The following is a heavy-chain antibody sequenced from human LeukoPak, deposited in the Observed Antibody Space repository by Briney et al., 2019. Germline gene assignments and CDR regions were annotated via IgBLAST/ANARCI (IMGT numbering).Heavy chain of an antibody. CDR2: MSPNNDNT. CDR1: GYTFVDYD. J-gene: IGHJ5*02. V-gene: IGHV1-8*01. D-gene: IGHD6-13*01. CDR3: TRGLGIAAARDWFDP. Sequence: ASVKVSCKASGYTFVDYDINWVRQAAGQGLEWMGWMSPNNDNTGYAQKFQGRVIMTRNTSTSTAYMELSSLTSEDTAIYYCTRGLGIAAARDWFDPWGPGTLVTVSS.